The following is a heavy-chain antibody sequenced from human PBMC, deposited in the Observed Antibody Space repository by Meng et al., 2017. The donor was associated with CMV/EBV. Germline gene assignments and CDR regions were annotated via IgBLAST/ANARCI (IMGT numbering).Heavy chain of an antibody. CDR3: ARVSLRVVPAASYYYYYGMDV. CDR1: GFTFDDYA. D-gene: IGHD2-2*01. Sequence: GESLKISCAASGFTFDDYAMHWVRQAPGKGLEWVSYISSSSSTIYYADSVKGRFTISRDNAKNSLYLQMNSLRAEDTAVYYCARVSLRVVPAASYYYYYGMDVWGQGTTVTVSS. V-gene: IGHV3-48*04. J-gene: IGHJ6*02. CDR2: ISSSSSTI.